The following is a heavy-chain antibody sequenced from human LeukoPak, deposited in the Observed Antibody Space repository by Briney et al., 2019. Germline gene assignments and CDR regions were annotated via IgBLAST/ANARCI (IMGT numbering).Heavy chain of an antibody. Sequence: PSETLSLTCTVSGGSISSSSYYWGWIRQPPGKGLEWIGGIYYSGSTYYNPSLKSRVTISVDTSKNQFSLKLSSVTAADAAVYYCVGSSGSYYNSANWFDPWGQGTLATVSS. CDR2: IYYSGST. CDR3: VGSSGSYYNSANWFDP. CDR1: GGSISSSSYY. D-gene: IGHD3-10*01. V-gene: IGHV4-39*01. J-gene: IGHJ5*02.